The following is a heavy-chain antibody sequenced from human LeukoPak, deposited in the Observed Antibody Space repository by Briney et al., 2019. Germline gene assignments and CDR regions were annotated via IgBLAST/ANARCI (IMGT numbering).Heavy chain of an antibody. CDR1: EFTFSSYG. Sequence: GGSLRLSCAASEFTFSSYGMHWVRQAPGKGLEWVAFIRYDGSNKYYADSVKGRFTISRDNSKNTLYLQMNSLRAEDTAVYYCAKDSSSWYRGDFDIWGQGTMVTVSS. CDR3: AKDSSSWYRGDFDI. J-gene: IGHJ3*02. CDR2: IRYDGSNK. V-gene: IGHV3-30*02. D-gene: IGHD6-13*01.